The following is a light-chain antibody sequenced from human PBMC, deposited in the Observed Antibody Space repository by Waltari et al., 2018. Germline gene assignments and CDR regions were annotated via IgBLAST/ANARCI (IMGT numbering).Light chain of an antibody. CDR3: QQSFSSPRT. J-gene: IGKJ1*01. V-gene: IGKV1-39*01. Sequence: DVQMTQSPSSLSASVGDRVTITCLARQDISFYLNWYQQKPGKAPKVRIYGSSFLQSGVPSRFSSGGSGTDFTLTISSLQPEDFATYFCQQSFSSPRTFGQGTRVEMK. CDR2: GSS. CDR1: QDISFY.